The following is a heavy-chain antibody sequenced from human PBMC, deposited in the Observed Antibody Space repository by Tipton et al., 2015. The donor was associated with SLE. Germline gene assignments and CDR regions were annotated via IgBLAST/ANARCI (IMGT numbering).Heavy chain of an antibody. V-gene: IGHV1-8*02. J-gene: IGHJ4*02. CDR2: MNPNSGNT. Sequence: QSGAEVKKPGASVKVSCKASGYTFTSYGISWVRQAPGQGLEWMGWMNPNSGNTGYAQKFQGRVTMTRNTSISTAYMELSSLRSEDTAVYYCARGPGLGWNSDYWGQGTLVTVSS. CDR3: ARGPGLGWNSDY. CDR1: GYTFTSYG. D-gene: IGHD1-7*01.